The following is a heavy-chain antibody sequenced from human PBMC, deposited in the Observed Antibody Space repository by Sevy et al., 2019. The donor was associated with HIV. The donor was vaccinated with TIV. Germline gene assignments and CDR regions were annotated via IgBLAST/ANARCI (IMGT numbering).Heavy chain of an antibody. D-gene: IGHD1-26*01. CDR3: ARGAWEGIDY. CDR2: ISSSGSTI. V-gene: IGHV3-48*03. CDR1: GITFSSYE. Sequence: GGSLRLSCAASGITFSSYEMNWVRQAPGKGLEWVSYISSSGSTIYYADSVKGRFTISRDNAKNSLYLQMNSLRAEDTAVYYGARGAWEGIDYWGQGTLVTVSS. J-gene: IGHJ4*02.